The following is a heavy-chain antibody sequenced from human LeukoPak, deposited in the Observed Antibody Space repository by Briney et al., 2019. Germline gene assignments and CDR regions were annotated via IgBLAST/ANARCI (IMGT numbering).Heavy chain of an antibody. CDR1: GYTFTGYY. CDR2: INPNSGGT. V-gene: IGHV1-2*02. D-gene: IGHD6-13*01. Sequence: ASVKVSCKASGYTFTGYYMHWVRQAPGQGLEWMGWINPNSGGTNYAQKFQGRVTMTRDTSIGTAYMELRSLRSDDTAVYYCARFFSTSRAAGSYNWFDPWGQGTLVTVSS. J-gene: IGHJ5*02. CDR3: ARFFSTSRAAGSYNWFDP.